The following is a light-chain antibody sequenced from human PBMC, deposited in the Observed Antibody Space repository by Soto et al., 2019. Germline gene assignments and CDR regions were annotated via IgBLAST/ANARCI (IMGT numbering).Light chain of an antibody. J-gene: IGKJ3*01. V-gene: IGKV1-39*01. CDR2: AAS. CDR1: QSISNY. Sequence: DIQMTQSPSSLSASVGDRLTITCRASQSISNYVNWYQQKPGRAPKLLIYAASGLQGGVPSRFSVSASLTDVTLPIASLHLEDCATYYCQQSYSTPFTFGPGTKVDL. CDR3: QQSYSTPFT.